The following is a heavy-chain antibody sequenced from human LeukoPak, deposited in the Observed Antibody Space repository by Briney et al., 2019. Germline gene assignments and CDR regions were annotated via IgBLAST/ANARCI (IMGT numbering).Heavy chain of an antibody. CDR2: IYYSGST. CDR1: GGSISSGGYY. J-gene: IGHJ6*02. D-gene: IGHD6-13*01. Sequence: SETLSLTCTVSGGSISSGGYYWSWIRQHAGKGLEWIGYIYYSGSTYYNPSLKSRVTISVDTSKNQFSLKLSSVTAADTAVYYCARDLFPAALDYYGMDVWGQGTTVTVSS. V-gene: IGHV4-31*03. CDR3: ARDLFPAALDYYGMDV.